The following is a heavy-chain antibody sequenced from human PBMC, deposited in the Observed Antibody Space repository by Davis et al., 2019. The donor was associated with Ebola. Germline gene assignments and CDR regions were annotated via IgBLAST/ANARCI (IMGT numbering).Heavy chain of an antibody. Sequence: ASVKVSCKASGYTFTNYYMHWLRQGPGQGLVSMGMINPNDGRTIYAQKFQGRVTVTRDTSTTTVYMDLSSLRSEDTALYYCTTPGGQDSGYDVFDIWGQGTMVTVSS. CDR2: INPNDGRT. CDR3: TTPGGQDSGYDVFDI. D-gene: IGHD5-12*01. V-gene: IGHV1-46*03. J-gene: IGHJ3*02. CDR1: GYTFTNYY.